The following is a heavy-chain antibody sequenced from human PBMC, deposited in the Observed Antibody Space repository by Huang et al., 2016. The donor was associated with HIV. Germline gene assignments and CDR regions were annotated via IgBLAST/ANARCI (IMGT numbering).Heavy chain of an antibody. J-gene: IGHJ4*02. V-gene: IGHV1-24*01. CDR3: ATGFDVFFDF. Sequence: QVQLVQSRAEVQKPGASVKVSCKVSEYTLTELSIHWVRQPPGKGLEWMGGLDPEIGETIDAQKFQGRGTMTEDTSTETAFMELSGLRPEDTAVYYCATGFDVFFDFWGQGTLVTVSS. CDR2: LDPEIGET. D-gene: IGHD3-9*01. CDR1: EYTLTELS.